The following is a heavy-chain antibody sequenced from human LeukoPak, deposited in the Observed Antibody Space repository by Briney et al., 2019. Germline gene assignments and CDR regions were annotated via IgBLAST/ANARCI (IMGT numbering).Heavy chain of an antibody. J-gene: IGHJ4*02. CDR1: GYTFTSYG. D-gene: IGHD2-8*01. CDR3: ARDHLPVIVLMVYGGPPLDY. V-gene: IGHV1-18*01. CDR2: ISAYNGNT. Sequence: ASVKVSCKASGYTFTSYGISWVRQAPGQGLEWMGWISAYNGNTNYAQKLQGRVTMTTDTSTSTAYMELRSLRSDDTAVYYCARDHLPVIVLMVYGGPPLDYWGQGTLVTVSS.